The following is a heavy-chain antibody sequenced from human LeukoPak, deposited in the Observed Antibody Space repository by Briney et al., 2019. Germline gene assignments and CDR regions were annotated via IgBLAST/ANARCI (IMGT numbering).Heavy chain of an antibody. CDR3: ARGDSWSNAFDI. J-gene: IGHJ3*02. D-gene: IGHD3-3*01. CDR2: IYYSGST. Sequence: PSGTLSLTCTVSGGSISSSSYYWGWIRQPPGKGLEWIGSIYYSGSTYYNPSLKSRVTISVDTSKNQFSLKLSSVTAADTAVYYCARGDSWSNAFDIWGQGTMVTVSS. CDR1: GGSISSSSYY. V-gene: IGHV4-39*01.